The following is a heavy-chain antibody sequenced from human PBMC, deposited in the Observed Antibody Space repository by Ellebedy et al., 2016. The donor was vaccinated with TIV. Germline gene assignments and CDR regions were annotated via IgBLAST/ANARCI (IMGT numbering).Heavy chain of an antibody. Sequence: GESLKISXKASGFTFSNYGMHWVRQAPGKGLEWVAALPFDGTNKFYADSVKGRFTISRENSRNTLYLQMNSLTPEDTAVYYCAKYICAYSFASYYYLDVWGEGTTVIVSS. CDR3: AKYICAYSFASYYYLDV. V-gene: IGHV3-30*18. J-gene: IGHJ6*03. CDR2: LPFDGTNK. CDR1: GFTFSNYG. D-gene: IGHD5-12*01.